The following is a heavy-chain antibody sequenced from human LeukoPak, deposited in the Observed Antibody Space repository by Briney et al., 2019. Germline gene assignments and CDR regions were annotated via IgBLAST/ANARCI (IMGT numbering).Heavy chain of an antibody. CDR2: INQSGST. CDR1: GGSFSGYY. V-gene: IGHV4-34*01. D-gene: IGHD3-16*02. CDR3: ARGHYDYVWGSYRTYFDY. Sequence: SETLSLTCAVYGGSFSGYYWSWIRQPPGKGLEWIGEINQSGSTNYNPSLKSRVTISVDTSKNQFSLKLSSVTAADTAVYYCARGHYDYVWGSYRTYFDYWGQGTLVTVSS. J-gene: IGHJ4*02.